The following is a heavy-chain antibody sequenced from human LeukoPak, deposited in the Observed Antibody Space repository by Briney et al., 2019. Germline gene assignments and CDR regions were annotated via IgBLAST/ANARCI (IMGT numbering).Heavy chain of an antibody. CDR3: AKDRVAGRGDY. D-gene: IGHD6-19*01. J-gene: IGHJ4*02. CDR2: ISYDGGNK. CDR1: GFTFSSYG. Sequence: PGRSLRLSCAASGFTFSSYGMHRVRQAPGKGLEWVAVISYDGGNKYYADSVKGRFTISRDNSKNTLYLQMNSLRAEDTAVYYCAKDRVAGRGDYWGQGTLVTVSS. V-gene: IGHV3-30*18.